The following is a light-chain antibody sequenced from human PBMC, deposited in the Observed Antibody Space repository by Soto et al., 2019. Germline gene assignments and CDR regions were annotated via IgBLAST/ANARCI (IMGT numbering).Light chain of an antibody. CDR2: AAS. CDR3: QQYASAPFS. J-gene: IGKJ3*01. Sequence: EMVLTQSPGTLSLSPGDRATLSCRASQSINTSFLAWFQQKPGQAPRLLIYAASTRATGIPDRFSGSASETDFTLTINRLEPEDSAVYYCQQYASAPFSLGPGTKVDI. CDR1: QSINTSF. V-gene: IGKV3-20*01.